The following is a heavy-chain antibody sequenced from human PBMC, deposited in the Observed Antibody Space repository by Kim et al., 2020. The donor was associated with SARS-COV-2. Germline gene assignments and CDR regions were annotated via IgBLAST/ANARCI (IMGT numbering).Heavy chain of an antibody. V-gene: IGHV1-3*01. J-gene: IGHJ4*02. D-gene: IGHD5-18*01. CDR2: GNT. Sequence: GNTKSSQKFQGRVTITRDTSASTAYMELSSLRSEDTAVYYCARMELWIDYWGQGTLVTVSS. CDR3: ARMELWIDY.